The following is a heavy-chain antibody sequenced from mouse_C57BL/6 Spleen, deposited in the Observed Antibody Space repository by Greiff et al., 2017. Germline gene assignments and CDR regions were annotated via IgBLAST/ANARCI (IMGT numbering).Heavy chain of an antibody. CDR1: GYSITSGYY. CDR2: ISYDGSN. CDR3: ASIYDYDSAY. D-gene: IGHD2-4*01. V-gene: IGHV3-6*01. Sequence: VQLQQSGPGLVKPSQSLSLTCSVTGYSITSGYYWNWIRQFPGNKLEWMGYISYDGSNNYNPSLKNRISITRDTSKNQFFLKLNSVTTEDTATYYCASIYDYDSAYWGQGTLVTVSA. J-gene: IGHJ3*01.